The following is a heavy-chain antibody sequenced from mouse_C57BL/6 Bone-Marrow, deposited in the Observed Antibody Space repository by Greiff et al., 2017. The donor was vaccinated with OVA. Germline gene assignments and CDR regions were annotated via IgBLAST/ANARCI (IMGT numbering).Heavy chain of an antibody. J-gene: IGHJ4*01. V-gene: IGHV1-61*01. Sequence: QVQLQQPGAELVRPGSSVKLSCTASGYTFTSYWMDWVRQRPGQGLEWIGNIYPSDSETHYNQNFKVKATLTVDKSSSKAYMQLSSLTSEDSEVYDSARRRWAYEYAMDYWGKGTSVTVSS. CDR3: ARRRWAYEYAMDY. CDR2: IYPSDSET. CDR1: GYTFTSYW. D-gene: IGHD1-1*02.